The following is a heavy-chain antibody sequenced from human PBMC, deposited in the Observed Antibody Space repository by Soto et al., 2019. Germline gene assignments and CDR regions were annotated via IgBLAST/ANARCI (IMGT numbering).Heavy chain of an antibody. CDR3: ARDRIPTGMDV. J-gene: IGHJ6*02. CDR1: GFTVSSNY. V-gene: IGHV3-66*01. CDR2: IYSGGST. Sequence: EVQLVESGGGLVQPGGSLRLSCAASGFTVSSNYMSWVRQAPGKGLEWVSVIYSGGSTYYADSVKGRFTISRDNSKNTLYLQMNRLRAEDTAVYYCARDRIPTGMDVSGPGTTVTVSS.